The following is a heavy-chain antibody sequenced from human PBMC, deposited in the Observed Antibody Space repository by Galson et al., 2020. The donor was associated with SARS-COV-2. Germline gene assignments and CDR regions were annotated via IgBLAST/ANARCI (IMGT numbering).Heavy chain of an antibody. CDR1: GGSISSYY. CDR3: ARDNGGGDLWFGESG. Sequence: ASETLSLTCTVSGGSISSYYWSWIRQPPGKGLEWIGYIYYSGSTNYNPSLKSRVTISVDTSKNQFSLKLSSVTAADTAVYYCARDNGGGDLWFGESGGGQGTLVTVSS. D-gene: IGHD3-10*01. J-gene: IGHJ4*02. CDR2: IYYSGST. V-gene: IGHV4-59*12.